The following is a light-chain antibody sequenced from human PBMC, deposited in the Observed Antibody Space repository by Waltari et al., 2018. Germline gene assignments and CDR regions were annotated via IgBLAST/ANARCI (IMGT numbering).Light chain of an antibody. J-gene: IGKJ5*01. CDR2: KAS. CDR3: QQYNGYPIT. Sequence: DTQMTQSPSTLSASVGDRVPITCRASQSITSWLAWYQQKPGKAPNLLIYKASTLESGVPSRFSGSGSGTEFTLTINSLQPDDFATYYCQQYNGYPITFGQGTRLEIK. V-gene: IGKV1-5*03. CDR1: QSITSW.